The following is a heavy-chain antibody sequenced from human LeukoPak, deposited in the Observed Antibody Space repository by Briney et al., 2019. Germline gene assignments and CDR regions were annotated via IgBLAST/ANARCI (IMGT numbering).Heavy chain of an antibody. CDR2: ITASGDST. Sequence: QAGGSLRLSCAVSGITLSNNGMSGAGKAQGRGWGWVSAITASGDSTYYPDSVQGRFTISRDNSMDTLYLQMDRLRADDTAVYYCAARPVRGLGPPDFWGQGTLVTVSS. CDR1: GITLSNNG. CDR3: AARPVRGLGPPDF. V-gene: IGHV3-23*01. J-gene: IGHJ4*02.